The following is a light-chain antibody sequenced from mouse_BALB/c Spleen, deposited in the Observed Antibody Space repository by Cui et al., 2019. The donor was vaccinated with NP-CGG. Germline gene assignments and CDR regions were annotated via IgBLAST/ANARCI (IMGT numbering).Light chain of an antibody. Sequence: QAVATEESALTTSPGETVTLTCHSNTGAVTPSNYANWVQEKPDHLFTGLIGGTNNRAPGVPARFSGSLIGDKAALTITGAQTEDEAIYFCALWYSNHWVFGGGTKLTVL. CDR1: TGAVTPSNY. V-gene: IGLV1*01. CDR2: GTN. CDR3: ALWYSNHWV. J-gene: IGLJ1*01.